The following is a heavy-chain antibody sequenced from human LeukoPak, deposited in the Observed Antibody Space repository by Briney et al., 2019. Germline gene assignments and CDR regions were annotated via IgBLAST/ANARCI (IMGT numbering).Heavy chain of an antibody. CDR1: GGSISSSSYY. CDR2: IYYSGST. V-gene: IGHV4-39*01. CDR3: AQHPLWFGEEWVEY. J-gene: IGHJ4*02. D-gene: IGHD3-10*01. Sequence: SETLSLTCTVSGGSISSSSYYWGWIRQPPGKGLEWIGSIYYSGSTYYNPSLKSRVTISVDTSKNQFSLKLSSVTAADTAVYYCAQHPLWFGEEWVEYWGQGTLVTVSS.